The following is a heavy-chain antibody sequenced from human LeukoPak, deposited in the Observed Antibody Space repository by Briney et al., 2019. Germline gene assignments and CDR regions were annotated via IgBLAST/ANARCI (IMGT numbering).Heavy chain of an antibody. V-gene: IGHV1-69*01. D-gene: IGHD6-19*01. J-gene: IGHJ4*02. CDR3: ARGSSSGWDSFDY. Sequence: SVKVSCKASGGTFSSYAISWVRQAPGQGLGWMGGIIPIFGTANYAQKFQGRVTITADESTSTAYMELSSLRSEDTAVYYCARGSSSGWDSFDYWGQGTLVTVSS. CDR2: IIPIFGTA. CDR1: GGTFSSYA.